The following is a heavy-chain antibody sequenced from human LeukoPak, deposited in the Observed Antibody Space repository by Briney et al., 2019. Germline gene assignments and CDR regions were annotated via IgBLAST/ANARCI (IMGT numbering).Heavy chain of an antibody. Sequence: GGSLRLSCAASGFTFSSYGMHWVRQAPGKGLEWVAVISYDGSNKYYADSVKGRFTISRDNSRNTLYLQMNSLRAEDTAVYYCAKDQGYFDYWGQGTLVTVSS. J-gene: IGHJ4*02. CDR3: AKDQGYFDY. V-gene: IGHV3-30*18. CDR2: ISYDGSNK. CDR1: GFTFSSYG.